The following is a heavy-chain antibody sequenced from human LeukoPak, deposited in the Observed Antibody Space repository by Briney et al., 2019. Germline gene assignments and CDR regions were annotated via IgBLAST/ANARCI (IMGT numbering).Heavy chain of an antibody. V-gene: IGHV4-31*03. Sequence: SQTLSLTCTVSGGSISSGGYYWSWIRQHPGDGLQWIGYIYYSGSTYYNPFLKSRVTISVDTSKNQFSLKLSSVTAADTAVYYCATSSGYYYGYFQHWGQGTLVTVSS. CDR3: ATSSGYYYGYFQH. CDR1: GGSISSGGYY. D-gene: IGHD3-22*01. J-gene: IGHJ1*01. CDR2: IYYSGST.